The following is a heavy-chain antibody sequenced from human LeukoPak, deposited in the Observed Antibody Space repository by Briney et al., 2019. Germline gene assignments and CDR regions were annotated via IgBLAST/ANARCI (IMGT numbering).Heavy chain of an antibody. CDR1: GYSISSSNW. CDR2: MYYTGST. D-gene: IGHD3-3*01. J-gene: IGHJ3*02. CDR3: ARTRVARFAFDI. V-gene: IGHV4-28*01. Sequence: SETLSLTCAVSGYSISSSNWWGWIRQPPGKGLEWIGYMYYTGSTYYNPSLKSRVTMSVDTSKNQFSLKLSSVTAVDTAVYYCARTRVARFAFDIRGQGTMVIVSS.